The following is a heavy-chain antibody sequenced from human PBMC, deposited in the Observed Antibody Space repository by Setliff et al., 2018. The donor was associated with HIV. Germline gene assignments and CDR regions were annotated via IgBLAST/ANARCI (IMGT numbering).Heavy chain of an antibody. CDR3: ARDPSDGYGHFDF. CDR2: FFKTGRT. D-gene: IGHD2-2*03. CDR1: GGSISSNSW. V-gene: IGHV4-4*02. J-gene: IGHJ4*02. Sequence: SETLSLTCDVSGGSISSNSWWTWFRQPAGKSLEWIAIFFKTGRTDYNPSLKSRVTISIDTSRNQLSLTLSSVTAADTAVHYCARDPSDGYGHFDFWGQGALVTVSS.